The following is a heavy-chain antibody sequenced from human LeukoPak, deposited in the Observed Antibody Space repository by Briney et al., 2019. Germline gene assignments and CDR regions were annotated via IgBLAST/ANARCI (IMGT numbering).Heavy chain of an antibody. V-gene: IGHV3-66*01. CDR3: ARDGELSDAFDI. CDR1: GFTVSSSH. CDR2: ISSGGST. D-gene: IGHD3-16*02. J-gene: IGHJ3*02. Sequence: PGGSLRLSCAASGFTVSSSHMSWVRQTPGKGLECVSVISSGGSTYYADSVRGRFTISRDNSKNTLYLQMNSLRAEDTAVYYCARDGELSDAFDIWGQGTMVTVSS.